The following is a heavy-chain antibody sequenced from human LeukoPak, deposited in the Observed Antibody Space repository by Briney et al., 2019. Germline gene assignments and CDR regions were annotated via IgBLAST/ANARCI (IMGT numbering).Heavy chain of an antibody. CDR3: ARVRRYGARVVREAFDR. CDR1: GGTFSSYT. J-gene: IGHJ3*02. CDR2: ILPILGIA. Sequence: SVKLSCKASGGTFSSYTISWVRQAPGHGLEWMGRILPILGIANYAQKFQGRVTITADKSTSTAYMELSSLRSEDKAVYCCARVRRYGARVVREAFDRLGQGTMVSVSS. D-gene: IGHD3-9*01. V-gene: IGHV1-69*02.